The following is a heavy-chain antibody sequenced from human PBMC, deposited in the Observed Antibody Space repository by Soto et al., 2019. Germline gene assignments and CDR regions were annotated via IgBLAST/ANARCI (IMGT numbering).Heavy chain of an antibody. CDR1: GFSLTTSGVG. D-gene: IGHD3-22*01. V-gene: IGHV2-5*01. CDR2: IYWNDDR. J-gene: IGHJ4*02. Sequence: QITLKESGPTLVQPTQTLTLTCTFSGFSLTTSGVGVGWIRQPPGRALEWVALIYWNDDRRFNPSRKSGFSITKYPPRNLVVLTLTNVDPVETASYYCAHYYYDSTGFSRLFDYWGQGAPVTVSS. CDR3: AHYYYDSTGFSRLFDY.